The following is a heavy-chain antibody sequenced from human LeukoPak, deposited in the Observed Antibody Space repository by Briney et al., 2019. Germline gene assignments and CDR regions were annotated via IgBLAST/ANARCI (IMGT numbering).Heavy chain of an antibody. V-gene: IGHV4-59*01. Sequence: PSETLSLTCTVSGGSISSYYWSWLRQPPGKGLEWIGHIYDSGSTNYNPSLKSRVTISVDTSKNQFSLKLSSVTAADTAVYYCARQSISGSSLSYFDYWGQGTLVNVSS. CDR1: GGSISSYY. J-gene: IGHJ4*02. CDR3: ARQSISGSSLSYFDY. D-gene: IGHD3-22*01. CDR2: IYDSGST.